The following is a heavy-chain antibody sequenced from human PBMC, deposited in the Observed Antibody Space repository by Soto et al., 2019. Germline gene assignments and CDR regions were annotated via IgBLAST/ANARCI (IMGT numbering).Heavy chain of an antibody. CDR3: ARDRWDYYDSSVLDY. CDR2: ISSSSSYI. Sequence: GGSLRLSCAASGFTFSSYSMNWVRQAPGKGLEWVSSISSSSSYIYYADSVKGRFTISRDNAKNSLYLQMDSLRAEDTAVYYCARDRWDYYDSSVLDYWGQGTLVTVSS. CDR1: GFTFSSYS. V-gene: IGHV3-21*01. D-gene: IGHD3-22*01. J-gene: IGHJ4*02.